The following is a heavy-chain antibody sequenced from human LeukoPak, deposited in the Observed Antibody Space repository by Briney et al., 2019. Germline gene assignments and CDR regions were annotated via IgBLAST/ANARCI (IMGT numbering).Heavy chain of an antibody. D-gene: IGHD3-22*01. V-gene: IGHV1-46*01. Sequence: ASVKVSCKASGYTFTSYYMHWVRQAPGQGLEWMGIINPSGGSTSYAQKFQGRVTMTRDMSTSTVYMELSSLRSDDTAVYYCARARRPYYYDSSGYEDWGQGTLVTVSS. J-gene: IGHJ4*02. CDR3: ARARRPYYYDSSGYED. CDR1: GYTFTSYY. CDR2: INPSGGST.